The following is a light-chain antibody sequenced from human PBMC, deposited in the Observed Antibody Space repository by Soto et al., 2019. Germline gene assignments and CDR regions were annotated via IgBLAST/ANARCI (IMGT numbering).Light chain of an antibody. CDR1: SSDVGGYNY. Sequence: QSALTQPPSASGSPGQSVTFSCTGTSSDVGGYNYVSWYQQHPSKAPKLMIYEVSKRPSGVPDRFSGSKSGNTASLTVSGLQTEDEADYFCSSYATSNNFVIFGGGTKLTVL. CDR3: SSYATSNNFVI. V-gene: IGLV2-8*01. CDR2: EVS. J-gene: IGLJ2*01.